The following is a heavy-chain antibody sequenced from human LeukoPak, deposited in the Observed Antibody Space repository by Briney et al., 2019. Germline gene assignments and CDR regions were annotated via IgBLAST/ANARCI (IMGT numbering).Heavy chain of an antibody. CDR3: ARDQGALNS. CDR2: ISSSSSII. V-gene: IGHV3-48*02. J-gene: IGHJ4*02. D-gene: IGHD3-16*01. Sequence: GGSLRLSCAASGFPFSSYTMNWARQAPGKWLEWVSYISSSSSIIDYADSVKGRFTISRDNAKNSLYLQMNSLRDEDTAVYYCARDQGALNSWGQGTLVTVSS. CDR1: GFPFSSYT.